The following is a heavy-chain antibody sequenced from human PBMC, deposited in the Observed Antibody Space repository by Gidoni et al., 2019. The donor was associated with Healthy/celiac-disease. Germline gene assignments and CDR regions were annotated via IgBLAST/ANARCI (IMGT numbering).Heavy chain of an antibody. J-gene: IGHJ4*02. CDR3: AISLWFGELFLGYFDY. D-gene: IGHD3-10*01. CDR1: GGTFSSYT. V-gene: IGHV1-69*02. Sequence: QVQLVQSGAEVKKPGSSVKVSCKASGGTFSSYTISWVRQAPGQGLEWMGRIIPILGIANYAQKFQGRVTITADKSTSTAYMELSSLRSEDTAVYYCAISLWFGELFLGYFDYWGQGTLVTVSS. CDR2: IIPILGIA.